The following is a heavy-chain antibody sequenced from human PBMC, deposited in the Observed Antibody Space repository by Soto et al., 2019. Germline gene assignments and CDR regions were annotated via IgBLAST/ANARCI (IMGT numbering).Heavy chain of an antibody. Sequence: SETLSLTCTVSGGSISSSSYYWGWIRQPPGKGLEWIGSIYYSGSTYYNPSLKSRVTISVDTSKNQFSLKLSSVTAADTAVYYCARHFSPVKTDIVLVPAATLDYWGQGTLVTVSS. CDR1: GGSISSSSYY. CDR3: ARHFSPVKTDIVLVPAATLDY. V-gene: IGHV4-39*01. D-gene: IGHD2-2*01. J-gene: IGHJ4*02. CDR2: IYYSGST.